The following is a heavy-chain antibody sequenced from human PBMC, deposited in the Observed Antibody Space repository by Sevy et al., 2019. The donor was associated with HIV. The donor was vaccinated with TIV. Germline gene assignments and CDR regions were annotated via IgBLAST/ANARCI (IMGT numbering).Heavy chain of an antibody. V-gene: IGHV3-9*01. J-gene: IGHJ6*02. Sequence: GGSLRLSCAASGFTFDDYAMHWVRQAPGKGLEWVSGSSWNSGSIGYADSVKGRFTISRDNAKNSLYLQMNSLRAEDTALYYCAKASGLYYYYYGMDVWGQGTTVTVSS. CDR3: AKASGLYYYYYGMDV. CDR2: SSWNSGSI. CDR1: GFTFDDYA. D-gene: IGHD6-19*01.